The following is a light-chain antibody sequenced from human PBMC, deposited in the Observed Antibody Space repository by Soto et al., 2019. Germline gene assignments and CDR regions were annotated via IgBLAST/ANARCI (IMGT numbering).Light chain of an antibody. CDR2: YVS. Sequence: QSVLTQPRSVSGSPGQSVTISCTGTSSDVGGYNYVSWYQQHPGKAPKLMIYYVSRRPSGVPDRFSGSKSGNTASLTISGLQAEDEADYYCCSYAGSYGVVFGGGTKLTVL. V-gene: IGLV2-11*01. CDR3: CSYAGSYGVV. CDR1: SSDVGGYNY. J-gene: IGLJ2*01.